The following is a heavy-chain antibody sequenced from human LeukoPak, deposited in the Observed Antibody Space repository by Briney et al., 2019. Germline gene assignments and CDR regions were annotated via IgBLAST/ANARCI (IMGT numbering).Heavy chain of an antibody. V-gene: IGHV4-39*07. CDR3: ARGARRRRVYYYYYMDV. D-gene: IGHD6-6*01. J-gene: IGHJ6*03. Sequence: SETLSLTCTVSGGSISSSPYYWGWIRQPPGKGLEWIGSIYYSGTTHYSPSLESRVTISVDTSKNQFSLKLSSVTAADTAVYYCARGARRRRVYYYYYMDVWGKGTTVTVSS. CDR2: IYYSGTT. CDR1: GGSISSSPYY.